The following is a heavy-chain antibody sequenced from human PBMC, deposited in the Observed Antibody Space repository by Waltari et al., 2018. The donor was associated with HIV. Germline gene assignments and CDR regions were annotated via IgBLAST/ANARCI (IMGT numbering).Heavy chain of an antibody. Sequence: QVQLQQWGAGLLKRSETRSLTCAAYGGSFGNNFWSWIRHLPGKGLEWFGERNQSENTRNNPFLKSRVITAVETPKKRFSLKLRFVTAADTAMFYCPRVFGGGHFDSWGQGTLLIVSS. D-gene: IGHD3-10*01. CDR1: GGSFGNNF. CDR2: RNQSENT. V-gene: IGHV4-34*02. J-gene: IGHJ4*02. CDR3: PRVFGGGHFDS.